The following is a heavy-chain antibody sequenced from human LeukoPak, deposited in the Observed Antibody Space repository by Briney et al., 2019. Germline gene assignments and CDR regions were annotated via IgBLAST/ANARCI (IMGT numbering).Heavy chain of an antibody. CDR3: VANFDGLVY. V-gene: IGHV4-4*07. CDR1: GGSISGYY. J-gene: IGHJ4*02. Sequence: SETLSLTCTVSGGSISGYYRNWIRQPAGKGLEWIGRIFTSGSDPNPSLKSRVTMSIDTSTNQFSLRLSSVTAADTAVYYCVANFDGLVYWGRGTLVTVSS. CDR2: IFTSGS. D-gene: IGHD6-19*01.